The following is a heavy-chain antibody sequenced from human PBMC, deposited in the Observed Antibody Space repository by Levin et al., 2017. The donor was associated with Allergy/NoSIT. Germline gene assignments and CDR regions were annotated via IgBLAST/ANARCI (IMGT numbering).Heavy chain of an antibody. CDR1: GFTFSSYW. Sequence: PGESLKISCAASGFTFSSYWMSWVRQAPGKGLEWVANIKQDGSEKYYVDSVKGRFTISRDNAKNSLYLQMNSLRAEDTAVYYCARVPYCTNGVCPYYFDYWGQGTLVTVSS. D-gene: IGHD2-8*01. CDR3: ARVPYCTNGVCPYYFDY. J-gene: IGHJ4*02. CDR2: IKQDGSEK. V-gene: IGHV3-7*01.